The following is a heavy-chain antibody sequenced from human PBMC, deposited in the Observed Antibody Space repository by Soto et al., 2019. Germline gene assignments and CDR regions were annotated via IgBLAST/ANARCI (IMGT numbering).Heavy chain of an antibody. CDR2: IKHDGTET. D-gene: IGHD2-15*01. V-gene: IGHV3-7*05. J-gene: IGHJ4*02. CDR1: GFIFSRHW. CDR3: ARYCGWFIDY. Sequence: VQLVESGGDLVRPGGSLRLSCAASGFIFSRHWMTWVRQAPGKGLEWVANIKHDGTETYLVDSVRGRLTISRDNAKNSVYLQMNSLRVEDTAVYYCARYCGWFIDYWGQGTLVTVSS.